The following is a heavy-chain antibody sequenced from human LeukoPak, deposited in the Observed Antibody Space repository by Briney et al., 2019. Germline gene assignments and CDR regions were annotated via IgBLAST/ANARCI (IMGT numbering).Heavy chain of an antibody. V-gene: IGHV1-58*02. D-gene: IGHD4/OR15-4a*01. J-gene: IGHJ4*02. Sequence: SVKVSCKASGFTFRNIAIQWVRQARRQHLEWIGWIVVANGNTNYAQNFQERVTITRDMSTSTVYMELSSLRSEDTAVYYCAADPGMLTSYFEYWGQGVLVTVSS. CDR3: AADPGMLTSYFEY. CDR1: GFTFRNIA. CDR2: IVVANGNT.